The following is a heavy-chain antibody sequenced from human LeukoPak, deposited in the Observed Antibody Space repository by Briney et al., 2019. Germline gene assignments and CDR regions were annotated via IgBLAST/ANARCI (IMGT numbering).Heavy chain of an antibody. Sequence: PSETLSLTCTVSGGSISSSSYYWGWIRQPPGKGLEWIGSIYYSGSTYYNPSLKSRVTISVDASKNQFSLKLSSVTAADTAVYYCASSSTAMVTPFDYWGQGTLVTVSP. CDR3: ASSSTAMVTPFDY. CDR2: IYYSGST. D-gene: IGHD5-18*01. CDR1: GGSISSSSYY. V-gene: IGHV4-39*01. J-gene: IGHJ4*02.